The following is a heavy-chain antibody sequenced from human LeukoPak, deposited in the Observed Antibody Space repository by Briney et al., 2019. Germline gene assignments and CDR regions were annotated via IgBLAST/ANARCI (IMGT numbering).Heavy chain of an antibody. Sequence: PGGSLRLSCAASGFTFSSYAMHWVRQAPGKGLEWVAVISYDGSNKYYADSVKGRFTISRDNSKNTLYLQMNSLRAEDTAVYYCAREWAGYYFDYWGQGTLVTVSS. J-gene: IGHJ4*02. CDR3: AREWAGYYFDY. CDR2: ISYDGSNK. CDR1: GFTFSSYA. V-gene: IGHV3-30*04. D-gene: IGHD6-19*01.